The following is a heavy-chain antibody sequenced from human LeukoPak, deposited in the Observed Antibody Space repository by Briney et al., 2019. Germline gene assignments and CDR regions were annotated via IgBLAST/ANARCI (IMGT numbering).Heavy chain of an antibody. CDR2: ISYDGSNK. D-gene: IGHD6-13*01. J-gene: IGHJ4*02. V-gene: IGHV3-30*03. Sequence: GGSLRLSCAASGFIFSNYGMHWVRQAPGKGLEWVATISYDGSNKFYTDSVKGRFTISRDNSKNTLFLQMNSLRAEDTAVYYCARDLMGIAYRGAFYYWGQGTLVTVSS. CDR1: GFIFSNYG. CDR3: ARDLMGIAYRGAFYY.